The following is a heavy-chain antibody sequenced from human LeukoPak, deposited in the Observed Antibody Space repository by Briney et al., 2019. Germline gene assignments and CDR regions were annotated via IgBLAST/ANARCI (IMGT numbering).Heavy chain of an antibody. CDR1: GGTFSSYA. CDR3: ARGGDGYNLFDY. J-gene: IGHJ4*02. V-gene: IGHV1-69*01. CDR2: IIPIFGTA. Sequence: SVKVSCKASGGTFSSYAISWVRQAPGQGLEWMGGIIPIFGTANYAQKFQGRVTITADESTSTAYMELSSLRSEDTAVYYCARGGDGYNLFDYWGQGTLVTVSS. D-gene: IGHD5-24*01.